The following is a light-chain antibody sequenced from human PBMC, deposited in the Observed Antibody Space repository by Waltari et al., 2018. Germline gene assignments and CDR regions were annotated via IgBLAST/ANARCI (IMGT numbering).Light chain of an antibody. J-gene: IGLJ3*02. V-gene: IGLV2-23*01. CDR1: TIDVVLSSL. CDR2: EGT. Sequence: QPALTQPDSVSGSPGQSIPLSCAGATIDVVLSSLVSWYQQHPGNPPKLMIHEGTQRPSGISNRFSGSNSDNTASLTISGLQFEDEAYYYCCSYTGSSPLFGGGTRVTVL. CDR3: CSYTGSSPL.